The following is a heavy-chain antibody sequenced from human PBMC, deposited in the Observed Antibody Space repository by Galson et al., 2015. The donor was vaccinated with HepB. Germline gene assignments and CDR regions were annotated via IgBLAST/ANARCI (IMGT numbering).Heavy chain of an antibody. CDR3: AHGRHYYDSSGYIPGDY. CDR1: GFSLSTSGGG. J-gene: IGHJ4*02. CDR2: IYWNDDK. Sequence: PALVKPTQTLTLTCTFSGFSLSTSGGGVGWIRQPPGKALEWLALIYWNDDKRYSPSLKSRLTITRDTSKNQVLLTMTNMDPVDTATYYCAHGRHYYDSSGYIPGDYWGQGTLVTVSS. V-gene: IGHV2-5*01. D-gene: IGHD3-22*01.